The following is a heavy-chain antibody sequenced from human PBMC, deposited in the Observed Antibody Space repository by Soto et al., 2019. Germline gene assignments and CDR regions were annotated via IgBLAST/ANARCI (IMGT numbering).Heavy chain of an antibody. CDR1: GASIISGGYS. CDR2: IHHTGST. Sequence: SETLSLTCAVSGASIISGGYSWSWIRQPPGKGLEWIGYIHHTGSTHYNPSLKSRVTLSVDRSKNHLFLKLSSVTAADTAVYYCARVTTVTTDGMDVWGQGTTVTVSS. V-gene: IGHV4-30-2*01. D-gene: IGHD4-17*01. J-gene: IGHJ6*02. CDR3: ARVTTVTTDGMDV.